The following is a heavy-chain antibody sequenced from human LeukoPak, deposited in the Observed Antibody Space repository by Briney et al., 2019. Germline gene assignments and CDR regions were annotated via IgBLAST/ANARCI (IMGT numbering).Heavy chain of an antibody. D-gene: IGHD3-22*01. CDR2: IYTSGTT. Sequence: SETPSLTCTVSGGSTSSGDYYWSWIRQSAGKGLEWIGRIYTSGTTNYNPSLKSRVTISVDTSNNQFSLKLSSVTAADTAVYYCATEGRDDSSHYWGQGILVTVSS. CDR3: ATEGRDDSSHY. V-gene: IGHV4-61*02. CDR1: GGSTSSGDYY. J-gene: IGHJ4*02.